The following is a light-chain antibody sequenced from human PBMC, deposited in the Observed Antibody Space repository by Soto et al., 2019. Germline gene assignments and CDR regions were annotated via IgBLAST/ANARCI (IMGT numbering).Light chain of an antibody. J-gene: IGKJ2*01. Sequence: EIVMTQSPATLSVSPGERATLSCRASQSVSSNLAWYQQKPGQAPRLLIYGASTRATGIPARFSGSGSGTEFTLTISDLQSEDFAVYYCQQYKYWPPAHTFGQGTSLEIK. CDR2: GAS. V-gene: IGKV3-15*01. CDR3: QQYKYWPPAHT. CDR1: QSVSSN.